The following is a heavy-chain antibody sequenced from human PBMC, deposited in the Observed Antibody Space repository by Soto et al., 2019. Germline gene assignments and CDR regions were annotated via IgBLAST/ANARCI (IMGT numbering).Heavy chain of an antibody. V-gene: IGHV4-59*02. D-gene: IGHD3-9*01. CDR3: ARAPGAYYDILTGYKIAFDI. Sequence: PSETLSLTCTVSGDSVRNQYWSWIRRPPGRGLEWIGYIYRSGSTKYNPSLKSRLTISVDTSKNQFSLKLSSVTAADTAVYYCARAPGAYYDILTGYKIAFDIWGQGTMVTVSS. J-gene: IGHJ3*02. CDR1: GDSVRNQY. CDR2: IYRSGST.